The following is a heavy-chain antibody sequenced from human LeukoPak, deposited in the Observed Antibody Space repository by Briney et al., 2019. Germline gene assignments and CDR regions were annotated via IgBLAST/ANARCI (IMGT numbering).Heavy chain of an antibody. CDR3: ARETADYFDY. J-gene: IGHJ4*02. D-gene: IGHD1-14*01. CDR1: GGSISSYY. V-gene: IGHV4-59*01. CDR2: IYYSGST. Sequence: SETLSLTCTVSGGSISSYYWSWIRQPPGKGLVWIGYIYYSGSTNYNPSLKSRVTISVDTSKNQFSLKLSSVTAADTAVYYCARETADYFDYWGQGTLVTVSS.